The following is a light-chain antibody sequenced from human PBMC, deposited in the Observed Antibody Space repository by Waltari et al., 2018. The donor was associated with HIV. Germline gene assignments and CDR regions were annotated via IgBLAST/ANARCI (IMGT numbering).Light chain of an antibody. J-gene: IGLJ3*02. Sequence: QSVLTQPPSASGTPGQRVTISCSGTHSNIGSNTVSWYQQLPGTAPKLLIYSNNQRPSGVPDRVSGSKSGTSASLAITGLQSEDEADYHCAAWDDSLTGQLVFGGGTKLTVL. V-gene: IGLV1-44*01. CDR1: HSNIGSNT. CDR2: SNN. CDR3: AAWDDSLTGQLV.